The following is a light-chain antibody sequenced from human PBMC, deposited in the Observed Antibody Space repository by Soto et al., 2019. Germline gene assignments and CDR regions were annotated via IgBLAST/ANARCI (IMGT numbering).Light chain of an antibody. J-gene: IGKJ5*01. CDR3: QQGYSTTPIT. V-gene: IGKV1-39*01. CDR1: HSIKNY. Sequence: DIQMTQYPSSLSAAIGDRVTITCRASHSIKNYLNWYQHKPGAAPKLLIFGASNLESGVRSRFSGSGSGTEFTLSISSLQPEDFATYYCQQGYSTTPITFGQGTRLEIK. CDR2: GAS.